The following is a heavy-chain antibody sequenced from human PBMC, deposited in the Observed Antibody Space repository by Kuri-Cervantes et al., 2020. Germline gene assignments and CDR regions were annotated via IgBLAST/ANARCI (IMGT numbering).Heavy chain of an antibody. J-gene: IGHJ4*02. CDR1: GYTFTSYD. V-gene: IGHV1-8*01. CDR2: MNPNSGNT. CDR3: ARGYFSSWEGQFDY. D-gene: IGHD6-13*01. Sequence: ASVKVSCKASGYTFTSYDINWVRQATGQGLEWMGWMNPNSGNTGYAQKFQGRVAMTRNTSISTAYMELSSLRSEDTAVYYCARGYFSSWEGQFDYWGQGTLVTVSS.